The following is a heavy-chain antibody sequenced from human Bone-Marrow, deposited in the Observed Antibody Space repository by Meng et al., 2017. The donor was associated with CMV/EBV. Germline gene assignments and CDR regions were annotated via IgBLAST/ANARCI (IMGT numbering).Heavy chain of an antibody. CDR1: GFTFDDYA. D-gene: IGHD2-2*01. Sequence: GGSLRLSCAASGFTFDDYAMHWVRQAPGKGLEWVSGISWNSGSIGYADSVKGRFTISRDDSKNTAYLQMNSLKTEDTAVYYCTREIGYQLDYWGQGTLVTVSS. CDR3: TREIGYQLDY. CDR2: ISWNSGSI. V-gene: IGHV3-9*01. J-gene: IGHJ4*02.